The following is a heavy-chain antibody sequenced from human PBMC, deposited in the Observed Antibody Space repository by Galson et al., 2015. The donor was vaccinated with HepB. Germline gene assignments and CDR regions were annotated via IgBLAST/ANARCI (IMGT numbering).Heavy chain of an antibody. CDR3: ARRGRTADAYNTRYFDS. V-gene: IGHV5-51*01. CDR2: IYPGNSDT. CDR1: GYSFTSYY. J-gene: IGHJ4*02. Sequence: QSGAEVKKPGESLKISCKGSGYSFTSYYIAWVRQMPGKGLEWLGIIYPGNSDTTYSPSFQGRFTISADKSISTAYLHWSSLKASDTAMYYCARRGRTADAYNTRYFDSWGQGTLVTVSS. D-gene: IGHD5-24*01.